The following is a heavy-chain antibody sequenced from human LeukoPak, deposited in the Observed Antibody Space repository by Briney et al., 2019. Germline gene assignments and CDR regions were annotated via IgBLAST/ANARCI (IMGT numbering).Heavy chain of an antibody. CDR2: IYSGGST. CDR3: ARARNYYYYGMDV. CDR1: GFTFSSYA. J-gene: IGHJ6*02. Sequence: GGSLRLSCAASGFTFSSYAMSWVRQAPGKGLEWVSAIYSGGSTYYADSVKGRFTISRHNSKNTLYLQMNSLRAEDTAVYYCARARNYYYYGMDVWGQGTTVTVSS. V-gene: IGHV3-53*04.